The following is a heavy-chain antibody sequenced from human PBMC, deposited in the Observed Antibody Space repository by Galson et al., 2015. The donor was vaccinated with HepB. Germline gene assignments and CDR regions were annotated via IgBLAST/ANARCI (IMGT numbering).Heavy chain of an antibody. V-gene: IGHV7-4-1*02. Sequence: SVTVSCKASGYTFTKSEMNWVRQAPGQGPEWMGWINTNTGDPTYAQGFKRRFVFSVDASVNTAYLQISSLKAEDTAVYYCARESVATMVRGVLDFWGQGTLVTVSS. D-gene: IGHD3-10*01. CDR2: INTNTGDP. J-gene: IGHJ4*02. CDR3: ARESVATMVRGVLDF. CDR1: GYTFTKSE.